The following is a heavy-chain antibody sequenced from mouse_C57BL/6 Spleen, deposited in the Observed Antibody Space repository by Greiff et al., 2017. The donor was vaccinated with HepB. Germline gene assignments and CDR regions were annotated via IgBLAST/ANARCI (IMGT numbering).Heavy chain of an antibody. J-gene: IGHJ3*01. CDR1: GYTFTSYW. CDR2: IHPNSGST. D-gene: IGHD1-1*01. Sequence: QVQLKQPGAELVKPGASVKLSCKASGYTFTSYWMHWVKQRPGQGLEWIGMIHPNSGSTNYNEKFKSKATLTVDKSSSTAYMQLSSLTSEDSAVYYCARERYYYGSRSFAYWGQGTLVTVSA. CDR3: ARERYYYGSRSFAY. V-gene: IGHV1-64*01.